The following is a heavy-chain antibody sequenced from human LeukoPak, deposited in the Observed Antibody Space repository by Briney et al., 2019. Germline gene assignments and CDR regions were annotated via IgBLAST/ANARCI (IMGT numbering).Heavy chain of an antibody. Sequence: SETLSLTCAVYGGSFSGYYWSWIRQPPGKGLEWIGEINHSGSTNYNPSLKSRVTMSVDTSKNQFSLKLSSVTAADTAVYYCAREDHSYYYYYMDVWGKGTTVTISS. V-gene: IGHV4-34*01. D-gene: IGHD4-11*01. J-gene: IGHJ6*03. CDR3: AREDHSYYYYYMDV. CDR2: INHSGST. CDR1: GGSFSGYY.